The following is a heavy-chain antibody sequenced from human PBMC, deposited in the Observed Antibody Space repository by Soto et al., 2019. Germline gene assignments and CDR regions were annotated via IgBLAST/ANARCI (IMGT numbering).Heavy chain of an antibody. D-gene: IGHD3-22*01. CDR1: GYTFTNYD. V-gene: IGHV1-18*01. J-gene: IGHJ6*02. CDR2: ISAYNGNT. Sequence: VKVSCKASGYTFTNYDISWVRQAPGQGLERMGWISAYNGNTNYAQKFQGRVTMTTDTSTSTAYMEVRSLRSDDTAVYYCARVXXXXSXXYYRSGMDVWGQGTTVTVSS. CDR3: ARVXXXXSXXYYRSGMDV.